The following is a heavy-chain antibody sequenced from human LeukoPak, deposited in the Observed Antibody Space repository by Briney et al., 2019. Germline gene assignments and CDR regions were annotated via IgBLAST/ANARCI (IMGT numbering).Heavy chain of an antibody. D-gene: IGHD3-22*01. J-gene: IGHJ4*02. CDR3: ARRFNYYDSSGYYEGFYFDY. Sequence: GASVKVSCKASGYTFTSYGISWVRQAPGQGLEWMGWISAYAQKFQGRDTMTTDTSTSTAYMEMRSLRSDDTAGYYCARRFNYYDSSGYYEGFYFDYWGQGTLVTVSS. V-gene: IGHV1-18*01. CDR1: GYTFTSYG. CDR2: ISAY.